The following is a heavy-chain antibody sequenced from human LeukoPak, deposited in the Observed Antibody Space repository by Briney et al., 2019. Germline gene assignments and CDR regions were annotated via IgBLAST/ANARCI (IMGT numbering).Heavy chain of an antibody. CDR3: ARDRYTSGWYFDY. CDR1: GFTFSNYG. Sequence: RPGGSLRLSCAAFGFTFSNYGMHWVRQAPGKGLEWVAVIWYDGSNQFYADSVKGRFTISRENSKNTLYLQMNSLRAEDTAVYYCARDRYTSGWYFDYWGQGTLVTVSS. V-gene: IGHV3-33*01. D-gene: IGHD6-19*01. CDR2: IWYDGSNQ. J-gene: IGHJ4*02.